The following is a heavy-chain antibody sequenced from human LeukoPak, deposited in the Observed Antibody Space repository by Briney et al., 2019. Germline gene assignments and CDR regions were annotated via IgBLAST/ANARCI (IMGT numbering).Heavy chain of an antibody. CDR1: GFTVSRNY. V-gene: IGHV3-66*02. Sequence: GGSLRLSCAASGFTVSRNYMSWVRQVPGRGLEWVSVIYTGGSTYYADSVEGRFTISRDNYKNTVYLQINSLRTEDTAIYYCARDRSLSGTRDAFDIWGQGTMVTVSS. J-gene: IGHJ3*02. D-gene: IGHD3-22*01. CDR2: IYTGGST. CDR3: ARDRSLSGTRDAFDI.